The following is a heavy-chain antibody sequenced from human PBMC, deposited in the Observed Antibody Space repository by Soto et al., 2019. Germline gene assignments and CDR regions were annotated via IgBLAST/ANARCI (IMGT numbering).Heavy chain of an antibody. V-gene: IGHV3-23*01. D-gene: IGHD3-10*01. J-gene: IGHJ5*02. CDR2: ISGSGGST. CDR3: RTGSMVRGVLNWFDP. Sequence: GGSLRLSCAASGFTFSSYAMSWVRQAPGKGLEWVSAISGSGGSTYYADSVKGRFTISRDNSKNTLYLQMNSLRAEDTAVYYCRTGSMVRGVLNWFDPWGQGTLVTVSS. CDR1: GFTFSSYA.